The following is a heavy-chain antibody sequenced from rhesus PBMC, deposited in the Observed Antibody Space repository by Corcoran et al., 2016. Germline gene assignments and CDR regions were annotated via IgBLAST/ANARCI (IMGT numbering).Heavy chain of an antibody. J-gene: IGHJ2*01. Sequence: EVQLVESGGGLVQPGGSLRLSCAASGFTFSSYDMSWVRQAPGKGLEWVSYISYTGKTIYYADSVKGRFTISRDNAKNSLSLQMSSLRAEDTAVYYCTRALVEYCSSTYCSSNWYFDLWGPGTPITISS. V-gene: IGHV3-136*01. CDR2: ISYTGKTI. CDR3: TRALVEYCSSTYCSSNWYFDL. CDR1: GFTFSSYD. D-gene: IGHD2-15*01.